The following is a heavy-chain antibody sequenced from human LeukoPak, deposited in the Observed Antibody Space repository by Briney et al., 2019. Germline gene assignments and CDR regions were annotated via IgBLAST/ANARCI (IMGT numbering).Heavy chain of an antibody. D-gene: IGHD6-19*01. CDR3: ARVRYSSGSDAFDI. CDR2: IWYDGSNK. V-gene: IGHV3-33*01. Sequence: GGSLRLSCAASGFTFSSYGMHWVRQAPGKGLEWVAVIWYDGSNKYYADSVKGRFTISRDNSKNTLYLQTNSLRAEDTAVYYCARVRYSSGSDAFDIWGQGTMVTVSS. CDR1: GFTFSSYG. J-gene: IGHJ3*02.